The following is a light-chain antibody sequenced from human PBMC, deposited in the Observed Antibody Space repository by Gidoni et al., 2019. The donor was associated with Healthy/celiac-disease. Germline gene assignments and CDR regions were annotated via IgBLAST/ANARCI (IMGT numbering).Light chain of an antibody. CDR2: KVS. Sequence: DVVLTQSPLSLPVTLGQPASISCRSSQSLVYSEGNTYLNWFQQRPGQSPRRLMYKVSNRDSGVPDRFSGSGSGTDFTLKISRVEAEDVGVDYCMQGTHWPPLQCTFGGGTKVEIK. V-gene: IGKV2-30*01. CDR3: MQGTHWPPLQCT. CDR1: QSLVYSEGNTY. J-gene: IGKJ4*01.